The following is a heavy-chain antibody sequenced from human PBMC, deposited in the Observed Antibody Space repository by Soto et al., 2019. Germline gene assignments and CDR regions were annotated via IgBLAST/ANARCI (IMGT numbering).Heavy chain of an antibody. CDR3: TTEDIVVVPAAIEHYFDY. CDR2: IKSKTDGGTT. CDR1: GFTFSNAW. D-gene: IGHD2-2*01. Sequence: EVQLVESGGGLVKPGGSLRLYCAASGFTFSNAWMSWVRQAPGKGLEWVGRIKSKTDGGTTDYAAPVKGRFTISRDDSKNTLYLQMNSLKTEDTAVYYCTTEDIVVVPAAIEHYFDYWGQGTLVTVSS. J-gene: IGHJ4*02. V-gene: IGHV3-15*01.